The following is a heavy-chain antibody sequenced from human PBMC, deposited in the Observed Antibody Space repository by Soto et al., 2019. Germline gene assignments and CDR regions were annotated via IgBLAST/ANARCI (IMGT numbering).Heavy chain of an antibody. J-gene: IGHJ6*02. D-gene: IGHD2-15*01. CDR1: GGSISSYY. V-gene: IGHV4-59*01. CDR2: IYYSGST. CDR3: ARVGYCSGGSCYFSYYYGMDV. Sequence: PSETLSLTCTVSGGSISSYYWSWIRQPPGKGLEWIGYIYYSGSTNYNPSLKSRVTISVDTSKNQFSLKPSSVTAADTAVYYCARVGYCSGGSCYFSYYYGMDVWGQGTTVTVSS.